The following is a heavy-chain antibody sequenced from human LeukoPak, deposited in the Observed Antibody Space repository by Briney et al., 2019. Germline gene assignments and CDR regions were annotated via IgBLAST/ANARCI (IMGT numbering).Heavy chain of an antibody. V-gene: IGHV1-46*01. D-gene: IGHD5-24*01. CDR2: ISPSGGPT. CDR3: ARDNSVRDEAWWFNP. Sequence: ASVKVSCKAFGYTFTSNYMHWVRQAPGQGPEWMGVISPSGGPTTYPQKFQGRVTLTRDMSTSPDYLALSSLRSEDTAVYYCARDNSVRDEAWWFNPWGQGTLVTVSS. J-gene: IGHJ5*02. CDR1: GYTFTSNY.